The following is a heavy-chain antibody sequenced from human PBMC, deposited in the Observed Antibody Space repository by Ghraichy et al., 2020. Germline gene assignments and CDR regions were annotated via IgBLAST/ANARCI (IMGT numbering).Heavy chain of an antibody. CDR1: GYSFLTYG. Sequence: ASVKVSCKASGYSFLTYGISWVRQAPGQGLEWMGWISASNDKTKYAQKFQGRVTMTTDTPTSTAYVEVRSLRADDTAIYYCARDFYGSESYRRKGMDPYQPPDYWGPGTLVTVSS. CDR3: ARDFYGSESYRRKGMDPYQPPDY. J-gene: IGHJ4*02. V-gene: IGHV1-18*01. D-gene: IGHD3-10*01. CDR2: ISASNDKT.